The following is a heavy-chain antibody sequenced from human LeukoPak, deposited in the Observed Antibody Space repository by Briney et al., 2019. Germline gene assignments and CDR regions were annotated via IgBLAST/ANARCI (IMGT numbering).Heavy chain of an antibody. CDR1: GGSISSGDYY. D-gene: IGHD3-10*01. Sequence: SQTLSLTCTVSGGSISSGDYYWSWIRQPPGKGLEWIGYIYYSGSTYYNPSLKSRVTISVDTSKNQFSLKLSSVTAADTAVYYCARALLRFGELSVTFDYWGQGTLVTVSS. V-gene: IGHV4-30-4*01. J-gene: IGHJ4*02. CDR3: ARALLRFGELSVTFDY. CDR2: IYYSGST.